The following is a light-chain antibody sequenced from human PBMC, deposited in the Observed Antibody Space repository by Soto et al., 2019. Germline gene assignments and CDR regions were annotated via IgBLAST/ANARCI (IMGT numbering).Light chain of an antibody. CDR2: EVS. J-gene: IGLJ1*01. CDR1: SGDVGGYNY. CDR3: SSYAGSNNYV. V-gene: IGLV2-8*01. Sequence: QSVLTQPPSASGSPGQSVTISCTGTSGDVGGYNYVSWYQQHPGKATKLMIFEVSERPSGVPDRFSASKSGNTASLTVSGLQAEDEADYYCSSYAGSNNYVLGTGTKVTVL.